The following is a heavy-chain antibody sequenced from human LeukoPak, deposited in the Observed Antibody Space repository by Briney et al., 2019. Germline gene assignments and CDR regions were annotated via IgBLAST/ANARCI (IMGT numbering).Heavy chain of an antibody. V-gene: IGHV3-30*01. CDR1: GFTFSSYA. CDR2: ISYDGSNK. J-gene: IGHJ6*03. D-gene: IGHD6-6*01. Sequence: GGSLRLSCAASGFTFSSYAMHWVRQAPGKGLEWVAVISYDGSNKYYADSVKGRFTISRDNSKNTLYLQMNSLRAEDTAVYYCARSRVVYSSSSGRSGYMDVWGKGTMVTVSS. CDR3: ARSRVVYSSSSGRSGYMDV.